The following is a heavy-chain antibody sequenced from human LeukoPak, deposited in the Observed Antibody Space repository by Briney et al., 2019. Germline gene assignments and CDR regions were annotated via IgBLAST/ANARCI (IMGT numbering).Heavy chain of an antibody. CDR2: IWYDGSNK. J-gene: IGHJ4*02. CDR1: GFTFSSYG. D-gene: IGHD3-3*01. CDR3: ARDFWNRRFDY. Sequence: PGRSLRLSCAASGFTFSSYGMHWVRQAPGKGLEWVAVIWYDGSNKYYADSVKGRFTISRDNSKNTLYLRMNSLRAEDTAVYYCARDFWNRRFDYWGQGTLVTVSS. V-gene: IGHV3-33*01.